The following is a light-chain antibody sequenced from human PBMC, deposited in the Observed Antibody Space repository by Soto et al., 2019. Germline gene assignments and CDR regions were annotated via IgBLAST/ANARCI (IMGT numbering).Light chain of an antibody. CDR2: SNN. CDR3: SSWDDSLDGVL. J-gene: IGLJ2*01. Sequence: QSVLTQPPSASGTPGQRVTISCSGSSSNPGSYTVNWYLQVPGTAPKLLIYSNNQRPSWVPDRFSGSKSGTSASLAISGLQSEDEGDYYCSSWDDSLDGVLFGGGTKLTVL. V-gene: IGLV1-44*01. CDR1: SSNPGSYT.